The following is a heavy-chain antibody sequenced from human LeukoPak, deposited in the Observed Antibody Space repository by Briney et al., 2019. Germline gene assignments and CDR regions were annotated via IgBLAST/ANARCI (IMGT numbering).Heavy chain of an antibody. V-gene: IGHV4-59*12. J-gene: IGHJ5*02. CDR1: GGSISSYY. CDR3: ARRSRYCTNGVCSRQQLPKGPWFDP. Sequence: SETLSLTCTVSGGSISSYYWSWIRQPPGKGLEWIGYIYYSGSTNYNPSLKSRVTISVDTSKNQFSLKLSSVTAADTAVYYCARRSRYCTNGVCSRQQLPKGPWFDPWGQGTLVTVSS. D-gene: IGHD2-8*01. CDR2: IYYSGST.